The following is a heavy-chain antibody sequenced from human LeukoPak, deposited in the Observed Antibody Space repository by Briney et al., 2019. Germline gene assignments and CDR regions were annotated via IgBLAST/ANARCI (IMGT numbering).Heavy chain of an antibody. D-gene: IGHD3-22*01. J-gene: IGHJ4*02. CDR1: GFTFSSYA. V-gene: IGHV3-30-3*01. Sequence: PGRSLRLSCAASGFTFSSYAMHWVRQAPGKGLEWVAVISYDGSNKYYADSVKGRFTISRDNAKNSLYLQMNSLRAEDTAVYYCASNYYDSSGYYRSYWGQGTLVTVSS. CDR2: ISYDGSNK. CDR3: ASNYYDSSGYYRSY.